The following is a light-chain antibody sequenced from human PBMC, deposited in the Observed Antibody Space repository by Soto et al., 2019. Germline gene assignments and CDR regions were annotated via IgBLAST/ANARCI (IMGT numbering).Light chain of an antibody. V-gene: IGLV2-14*01. CDR3: SSYRSSSTAYV. CDR2: EVS. Sequence: QSALTQPASVSGSPGQSITISCTGTSSDINGYNYVSWYQQHPGKAPKVMIYEVSNRPSGVSNRFSGSKSGNTASLTISGLQAEDEADYYCSSYRSSSTAYVFGTGTKVTV. J-gene: IGLJ1*01. CDR1: SSDINGYNY.